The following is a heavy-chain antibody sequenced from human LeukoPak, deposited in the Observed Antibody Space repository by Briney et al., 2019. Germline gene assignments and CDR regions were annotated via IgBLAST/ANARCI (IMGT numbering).Heavy chain of an antibody. CDR2: IRSKANSYAT. D-gene: IGHD3-3*01. Sequence: QSGGSLRLSCAASGFTFSGSAMHWVRQASGKGLEWVGRIRSKANSYATAYAASVKGRFTISRDDSKNTAYLQMNSLKTEDTAVYYCTRRADFWSGYRTLYYMDVWGKGTTVTVSS. J-gene: IGHJ6*03. CDR1: GFTFSGSA. CDR3: TRRADFWSGYRTLYYMDV. V-gene: IGHV3-73*01.